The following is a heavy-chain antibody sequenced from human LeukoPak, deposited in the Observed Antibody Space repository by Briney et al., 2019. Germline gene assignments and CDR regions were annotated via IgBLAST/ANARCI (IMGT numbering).Heavy chain of an antibody. CDR2: IIPIFGTA. J-gene: IGHJ6*03. V-gene: IGHV1-69*05. CDR1: GGTFSSYA. Sequence: ASVKVSCKASGGTFSSYAISWVRQAPGQGLEWMGGIIPIFGTANYAQKFQGRVTITTDESTSTAYMELSSLRSEDTAVYYCARDLNYSDYAPYYYYMDVWGKGTTVTVSS. D-gene: IGHD4-11*01. CDR3: ARDLNYSDYAPYYYYMDV.